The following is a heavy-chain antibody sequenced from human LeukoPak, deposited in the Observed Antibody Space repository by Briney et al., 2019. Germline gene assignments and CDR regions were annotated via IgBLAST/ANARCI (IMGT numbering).Heavy chain of an antibody. Sequence: GGSLRLSCAASGVTFSSYAMSWVRQAPGKGLEWVSAISGSGGSTYYADSVKGRFTISRDNSKNTLYLQMNSLRAEDTAVYYCAKDPKDYYYMDVWGKGTTVTVSS. CDR1: GVTFSSYA. V-gene: IGHV3-23*01. CDR2: ISGSGGST. J-gene: IGHJ6*03. CDR3: AKDPKDYYYMDV.